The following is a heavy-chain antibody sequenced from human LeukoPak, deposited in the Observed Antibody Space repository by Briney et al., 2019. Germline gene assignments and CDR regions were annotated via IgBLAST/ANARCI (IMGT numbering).Heavy chain of an antibody. CDR3: ARKMAFSGFDY. CDR2: IYHSGST. D-gene: IGHD5-24*01. V-gene: IGHV4-38-2*02. Sequence: SETLSLTCTVSGYSISSGYYWGWIRQPPGKGLEWIGSIYHSGSTYYNPSLKSRVTISVDTSKNQFSLKLSSVTAADTAVYYCARKMAFSGFDYWGQGTQVTVSS. CDR1: GYSISSGYY. J-gene: IGHJ4*02.